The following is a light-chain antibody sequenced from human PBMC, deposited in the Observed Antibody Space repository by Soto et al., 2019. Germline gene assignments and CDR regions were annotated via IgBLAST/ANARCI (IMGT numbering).Light chain of an antibody. CDR2: GAS. V-gene: IGKV3-20*01. J-gene: IGKJ1*01. Sequence: IALTQSPGTLSLSPGDRATFSGRPSQSLSSNYLAWYQHKPGQGPRLLIYGASRRATGIPARFSGSGSGTDFALTITSLEPADFAVYFCQQYDTFPRTFGQGTKVEIQ. CDR1: QSLSSNY. CDR3: QQYDTFPRT.